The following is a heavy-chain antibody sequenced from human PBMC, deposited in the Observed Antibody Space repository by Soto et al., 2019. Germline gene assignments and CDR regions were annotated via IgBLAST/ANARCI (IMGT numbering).Heavy chain of an antibody. CDR3: ARGSIESYDSSGYYLNWFDP. Sequence: ASVKVSCKASGDTFTNSAFIWVRQAPGQGLEWMGWINPNSGGTNYAQKFQGWVTMTRDTSISTAYMELSRLRSDDTAVYYCARGSIESYDSSGYYLNWFDPWGQGTLVTVSS. CDR1: GDTFTNSA. V-gene: IGHV1-2*04. CDR2: INPNSGGT. D-gene: IGHD3-22*01. J-gene: IGHJ5*02.